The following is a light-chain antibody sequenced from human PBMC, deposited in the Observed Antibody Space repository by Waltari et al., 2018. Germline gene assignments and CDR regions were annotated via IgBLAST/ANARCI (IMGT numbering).Light chain of an antibody. CDR2: WAS. Sequence: EMTQSPDSLPVSLGERATINCKSSQSVLYNFNNKNYLAWFQLKPGQPPKLLIRWASTREPGVPDRFSGSGSGTVFTLTISSLQTEDVAVYYCQQYLTLPYSFGQGTKLEIK. V-gene: IGKV4-1*01. CDR3: QQYLTLPYS. J-gene: IGKJ2*03. CDR1: QSVLYNFNNKNY.